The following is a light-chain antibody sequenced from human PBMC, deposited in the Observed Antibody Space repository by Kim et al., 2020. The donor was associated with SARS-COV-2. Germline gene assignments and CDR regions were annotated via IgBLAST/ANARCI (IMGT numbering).Light chain of an antibody. CDR2: GKN. J-gene: IGLJ2*01. CDR1: SLRSYY. Sequence: SSELTQDPAESVALGQTVRITCQGDSLRSYYASWYQKKPGQAPVLVIYGKNNRPSGIPDRFSGSSSGNTASLTITGAQAEDEADYYCQSRDSSGKVVFGGGTKVTVL. CDR3: QSRDSSGKVV. V-gene: IGLV3-19*01.